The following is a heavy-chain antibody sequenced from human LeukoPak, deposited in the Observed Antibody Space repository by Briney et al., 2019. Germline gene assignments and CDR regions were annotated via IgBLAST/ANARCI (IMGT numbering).Heavy chain of an antibody. Sequence: PSETLSLTCTVSGVSINSNTYYWGWIRQPPGKGLEWIGTIYYSGSTYYNPSLKSRVTISVDTSKNQFSLKLSSVIAADTAVYYCARESGSGWHWSGTVNWGQGTLVTVSS. CDR3: ARESGSGWHWSGTVN. CDR1: GVSINSNTYY. J-gene: IGHJ4*02. D-gene: IGHD6-19*01. V-gene: IGHV4-39*07. CDR2: IYYSGST.